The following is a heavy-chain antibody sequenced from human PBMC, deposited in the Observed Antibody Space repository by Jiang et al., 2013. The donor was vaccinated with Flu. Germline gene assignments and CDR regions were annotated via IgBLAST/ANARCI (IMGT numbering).Heavy chain of an antibody. J-gene: IGHJ4*02. D-gene: IGHD5-18*01. CDR3: AKDSPGYAYGDY. CDR1: GFTFRSYA. V-gene: IGHV3-23*01. Sequence: VQLLESGGGLVQPGGSLRLSCAASGFTFRSYAMTWVRQAPGKGLEWVSAISGSGGNTYIADSVKGRFTISRDNSKNTLYLHMNSLRADDTAVYFCAKDSPGYAYGDYWGQGTLVTVSS. CDR2: ISGSGGNT.